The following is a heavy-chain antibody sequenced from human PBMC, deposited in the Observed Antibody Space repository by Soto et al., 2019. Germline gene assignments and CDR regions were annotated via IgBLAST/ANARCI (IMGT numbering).Heavy chain of an antibody. J-gene: IGHJ4*02. CDR1: GFTFSNAW. D-gene: IGHD4-17*01. Sequence: GGSLRLSCAASGFTFSNAWMSWVRQAPGKGLEWVGRIKSKTDGGTTDYAAPVKGRFTISRDDSKNTLYLQMNSLKTEDTAVYYCTSVYYGDLSGSLHSWGQGTLVTVSS. CDR3: TSVYYGDLSGSLHS. CDR2: IKSKTDGGTT. V-gene: IGHV3-15*01.